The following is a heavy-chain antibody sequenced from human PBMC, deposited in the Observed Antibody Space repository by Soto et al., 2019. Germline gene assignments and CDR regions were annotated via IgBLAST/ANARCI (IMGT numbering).Heavy chain of an antibody. CDR2: INPNSGGT. Sequence: ASLKVSCKASGYTFTGYYMHWVRQAPGQGLEWMGWINPNSGGTNYAQKFQGWVTMTRDTSISTAYMELSRLRSDDTAVYYCARDFGTVTPDYYYYYYGMDVWGQGTTVTVSS. CDR3: ARDFGTVTPDYYYYYYGMDV. J-gene: IGHJ6*02. CDR1: GYTFTGYY. D-gene: IGHD4-17*01. V-gene: IGHV1-2*04.